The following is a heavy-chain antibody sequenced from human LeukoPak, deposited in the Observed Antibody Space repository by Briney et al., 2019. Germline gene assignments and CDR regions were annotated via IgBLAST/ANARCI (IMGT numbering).Heavy chain of an antibody. V-gene: IGHV3-23*01. CDR2: ISGSGGST. J-gene: IGHJ4*02. CDR1: GFTFSSYA. D-gene: IGHD6-19*01. CDR3: AKHSSGWRYSDY. Sequence: GGSLRLSCAASGFTFSSYAMSWVRQAPGKGLEWVSAISGSGGSTYYADSVKGRLTISRDNSKNTLYLQMNSLRAEDTAVYYCAKHSSGWRYSDYWGQGTLVTVSS.